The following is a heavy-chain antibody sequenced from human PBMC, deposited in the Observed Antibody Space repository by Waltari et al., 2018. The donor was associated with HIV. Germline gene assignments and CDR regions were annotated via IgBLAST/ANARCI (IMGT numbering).Heavy chain of an antibody. J-gene: IGHJ4*02. V-gene: IGHV3-15*01. Sequence: EVQLVESGGDLLKPGGCLRLSCAASGFTLNSVWMSWVRQAPGKGLEWVCLIKTKGDGGATDYAAAVKGRCTISRDDSTNTVYLQMNSLKIEDTAVYYCTSEEDYGSGSHFDYWGQGTLVTVSS. CDR3: TSEEDYGSGSHFDY. D-gene: IGHD3-10*01. CDR2: IKTKGDGGAT. CDR1: GFTLNSVW.